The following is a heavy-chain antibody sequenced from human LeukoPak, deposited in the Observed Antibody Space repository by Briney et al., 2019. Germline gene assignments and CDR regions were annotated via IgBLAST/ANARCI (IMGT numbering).Heavy chain of an antibody. D-gene: IGHD1-26*01. CDR1: GFTFNRYE. CDR2: ISGSGRTI. V-gene: IGHV3-48*03. Sequence: GGSLRLSCATSGFTFNRYEMNWVRQAPGKGLEWVSYISGSGRTIYYADSVKGRFTISRDNAKNSPYLQMNSLRAEDTAIYYCATYIVGPTLDNWGQGTLVTVSS. CDR3: ATYIVGPTLDN. J-gene: IGHJ4*02.